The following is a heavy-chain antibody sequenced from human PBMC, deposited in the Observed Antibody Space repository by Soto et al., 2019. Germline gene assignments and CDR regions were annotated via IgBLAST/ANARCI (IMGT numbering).Heavy chain of an antibody. Sequence: EVQLVESGGGLVQPGGSLRLTCVASGFPFSIYSMNWVRQAPGKGLEWSSYITSDTNTIKYADSVKGRITISRDNCKNLVLLQNKRLRDEGTGVYFFSRSVEGHFDYWGQGTVVTVSS. J-gene: IGHJ4*02. V-gene: IGHV3-48*02. CDR2: ITSDTNTI. D-gene: IGHD6-19*01. CDR1: GFPFSIYS. CDR3: SRSVEGHFDY.